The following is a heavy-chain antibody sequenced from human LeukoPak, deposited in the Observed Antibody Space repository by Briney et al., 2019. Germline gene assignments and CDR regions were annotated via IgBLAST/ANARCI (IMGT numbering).Heavy chain of an antibody. V-gene: IGHV3-21*06. CDR2: IGSGRNYI. CDR1: GFTFSYFS. CDR3: ARDSFGDYIDF. Sequence: GGSLRLSCAASGFTFSYFSMNWVRQAPGRGLEWVSGIGSGRNYINYADSVKGRFTISRDNAKSSLHLQMNSLRAEDTAVYYCARDSFGDYIDFWGQGTQVTVSS. D-gene: IGHD3-10*01. J-gene: IGHJ4*02.